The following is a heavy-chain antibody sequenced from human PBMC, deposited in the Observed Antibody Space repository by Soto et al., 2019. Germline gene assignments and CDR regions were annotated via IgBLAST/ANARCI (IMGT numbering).Heavy chain of an antibody. Sequence: EVHLLESGGALVQPGGSLTLSCAASGFSFSDYAMSWVRQAPGKGLEWVSSISCTGDSAYYAASVKGGFAISGDRSKNRFSLHMNSLRVEDTAVYYCAKGPGGSGYYHNWFDSWGQGTLITVSS. J-gene: IGHJ5*01. V-gene: IGHV3-23*01. CDR3: AKGPGGSGYYHNWFDS. CDR1: GFSFSDYA. CDR2: ISCTGDSA. D-gene: IGHD3-3*01.